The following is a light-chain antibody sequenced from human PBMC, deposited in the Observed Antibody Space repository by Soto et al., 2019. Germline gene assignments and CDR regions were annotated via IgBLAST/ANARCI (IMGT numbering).Light chain of an antibody. CDR3: QQYNHWPLYT. J-gene: IGKJ2*01. V-gene: IGKV3-15*01. CDR2: DAS. Sequence: EVVMTQSPATLSVSPGERATLSCRASQSVSRNLAWYQQRPGRAPRLLIYDASTRATNIPTRFSGSGSGTELTLTISSLQSDDFAVYYCQQYNHWPLYTFGQGTKLEIK. CDR1: QSVSRN.